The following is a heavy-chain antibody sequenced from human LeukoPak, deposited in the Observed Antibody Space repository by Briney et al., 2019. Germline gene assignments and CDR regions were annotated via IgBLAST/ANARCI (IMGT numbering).Heavy chain of an antibody. CDR2: ISSTTSNI. V-gene: IGHV3-48*04. Sequence: GGSLRLSRAASGFTFSSYSMNWVRQAPGKGLEWVSYISSTTSNIYYADSVKGRFTISRDNAKNSLYLQMNSLRAEDTAVYYCARDVTYYGGDWFDPWGQGTLVTVSS. CDR1: GFTFSSYS. J-gene: IGHJ5*02. D-gene: IGHD4-23*01. CDR3: ARDVTYYGGDWFDP.